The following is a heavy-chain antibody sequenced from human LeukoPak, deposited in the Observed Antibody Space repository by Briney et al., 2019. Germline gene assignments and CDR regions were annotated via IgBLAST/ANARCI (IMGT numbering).Heavy chain of an antibody. J-gene: IGHJ4*02. V-gene: IGHV4-30-2*01. CDR3: ARGFRYYDSSGYYYDFDY. CDR2: IYHSGST. D-gene: IGHD3-22*01. CDR1: GGSISSGGYY. Sequence: SETLSLTCTVSGGSISSGGYYWSWIRQPPGKGLEWIGYIYHSGSTYYNPSLKSRVTISVDRSKNQFSLKLSSVTAADTAVYYCARGFRYYDSSGYYYDFDYWGQGTLVTVSS.